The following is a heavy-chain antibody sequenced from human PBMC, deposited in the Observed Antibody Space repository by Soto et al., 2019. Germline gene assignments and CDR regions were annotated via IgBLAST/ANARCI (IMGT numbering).Heavy chain of an antibody. CDR2: IYYSGST. V-gene: IGHV4-30-4*01. D-gene: IGHD3-22*01. CDR1: GGSISSGDYY. CDR3: ALYYYDSSGYYYGYS. Sequence: SETLSLTCTVSGGSISSGDYYWSWIRQPPGKGLEWIGYIYYSGSTYYNPSLKSRVTISVDTSKNQFSLKLSSVTTADTAVYYCALYYYDSSGYYYGYSWGQGTLVTVSS. J-gene: IGHJ4*02.